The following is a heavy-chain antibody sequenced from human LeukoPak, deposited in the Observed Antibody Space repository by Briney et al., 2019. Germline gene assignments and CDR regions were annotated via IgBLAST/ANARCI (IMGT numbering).Heavy chain of an antibody. CDR3: ARGDYGDWDFDY. V-gene: IGHV4-59*12. CDR1: GGSISSYY. D-gene: IGHD4-17*01. J-gene: IGHJ4*02. Sequence: SETLSLTCTVSGGSISSYYWTWIRQPPGKGLEWIGYIYYSGSTNYNPSLKSQVTISVDTSKNQFSLKLSSVTAADTAVYYCARGDYGDWDFDYWGQGTLVTVSS. CDR2: IYYSGST.